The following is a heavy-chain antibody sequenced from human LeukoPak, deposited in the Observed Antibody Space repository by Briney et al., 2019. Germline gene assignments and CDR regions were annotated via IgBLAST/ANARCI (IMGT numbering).Heavy chain of an antibody. Sequence: SETLSLTCAVYGGSFSGYYWSWIRQPPGKGLEWIGEINHSGSTNYNPSLKSRVTISVDTSKNQFSLKLSSVTAADTAVYYCARAAGTLDYWGQGTLVTVSS. CDR3: ARAAGTLDY. J-gene: IGHJ4*02. V-gene: IGHV4-34*01. CDR2: INHSGST. CDR1: GGSFSGYY.